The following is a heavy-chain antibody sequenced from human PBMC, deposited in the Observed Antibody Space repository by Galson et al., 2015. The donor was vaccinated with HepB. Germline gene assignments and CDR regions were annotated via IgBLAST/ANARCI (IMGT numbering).Heavy chain of an antibody. CDR3: ARGALGLGVVATQHNWFDP. V-gene: IGHV1-18*01. Sequence: SVKVSCKASGYTFSSYSITWVRQAPGKGLEWMGWISPYSGDTRYARKFKGRVSMTADTSTSTAYMELKSLRSDDTAVYFCARGALGLGVVATQHNWFDPWGQGTMVTVSS. CDR1: GYTFSSYS. J-gene: IGHJ5*02. CDR2: ISPYSGDT. D-gene: IGHD2-15*01.